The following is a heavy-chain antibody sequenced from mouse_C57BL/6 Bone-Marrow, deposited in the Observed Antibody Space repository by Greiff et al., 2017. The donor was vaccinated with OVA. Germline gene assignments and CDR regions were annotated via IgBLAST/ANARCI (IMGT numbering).Heavy chain of an antibody. CDR2: IYPRDGST. Sequence: VQLLESGAELVKPGASVKISCKVSGYTFTDHTIHWMKQRPEQGLEWIGYIYPRDGSTKYNEKFKGKATLTAYKSSSTAYMQLNSLSSEDSADYFCARDGYCVLAYWGQGTIVTVSS. CDR3: ARDGYCVLAY. J-gene: IGHJ3*01. CDR1: GYTFTDHT. V-gene: IGHV1-78*01. D-gene: IGHD2-3*01.